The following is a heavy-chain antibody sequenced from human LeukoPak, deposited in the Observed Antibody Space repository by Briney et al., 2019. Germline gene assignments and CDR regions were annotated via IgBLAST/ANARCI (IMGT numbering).Heavy chain of an antibody. CDR1: GGSISSGSYY. V-gene: IGHV4-61*02. Sequence: TLSLTCTVSGGSISSGSYYWSWIRQPAGKGLEWIGRIYTSGSTNYNPSLKSRVTISVDTSKNQFSLKLSSVTAADTAVYYCARTNWNPDAFDIWGQGTMVTVSS. CDR3: ARTNWNPDAFDI. J-gene: IGHJ3*02. D-gene: IGHD1-1*01. CDR2: IYTSGST.